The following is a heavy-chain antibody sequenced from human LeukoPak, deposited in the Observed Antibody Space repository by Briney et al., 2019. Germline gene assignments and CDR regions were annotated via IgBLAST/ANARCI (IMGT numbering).Heavy chain of an antibody. D-gene: IGHD6-19*01. CDR3: AREAPAVAGTKDWFDP. Sequence: PGGSLRLSCAASGFTFSNYNMNWVRQAPGKGLEWVSSISSSSSYIYYADSVKGRLTISRDNAKNSLYLQMNSLRAEDTAVYYCAREAPAVAGTKDWFDPWGQGTLVTVSS. CDR2: ISSSSSYI. CDR1: GFTFSNYN. J-gene: IGHJ5*02. V-gene: IGHV3-21*01.